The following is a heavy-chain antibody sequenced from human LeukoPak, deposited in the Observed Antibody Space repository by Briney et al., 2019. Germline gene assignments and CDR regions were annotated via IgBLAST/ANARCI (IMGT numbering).Heavy chain of an antibody. D-gene: IGHD4-11*01. Sequence: ASVKVSCKASGYTFTSYDINWVRQATGQGLEWMGWMNPNSDNTGYAQKFQGRVTMTRNTSISTAYMELSSLRSEDTAVYYCARGPMTTKVEYYYYMDVWGKGTTVTVSS. J-gene: IGHJ6*03. V-gene: IGHV1-8*01. CDR2: MNPNSDNT. CDR3: ARGPMTTKVEYYYYMDV. CDR1: GYTFTSYD.